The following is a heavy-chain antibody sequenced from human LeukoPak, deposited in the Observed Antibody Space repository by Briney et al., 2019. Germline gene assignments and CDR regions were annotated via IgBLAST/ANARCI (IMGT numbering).Heavy chain of an antibody. CDR2: IYPDESNI. J-gene: IGHJ4*02. CDR3: ARPPSRGYSSSFEY. CDR1: GYSFPTYW. Sequence: PGESLKISCKGSGYSFPTYWIAWVRQMLGKGLEWMGIIYPDESNIRYSPSFQGQVTISADKSISTAYLQWSSLKASDTAMYYCARPPSRGYSSSFEYWGQGTLVTVSS. V-gene: IGHV5-51*01. D-gene: IGHD2-2*03.